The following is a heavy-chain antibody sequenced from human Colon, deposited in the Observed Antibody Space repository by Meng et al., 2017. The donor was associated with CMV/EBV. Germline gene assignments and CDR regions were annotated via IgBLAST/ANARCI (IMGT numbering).Heavy chain of an antibody. D-gene: IGHD5-12*01. CDR3: AKGTGWSGFFPIDF. CDR1: GFAFNTFA. J-gene: IGHJ4*02. Sequence: LSLTCAASGFAFNTFAMSWVRQAPGKGLEWVSIIYRSGTSTYYADSVRGRFTISRDDSKNFLYLQMNSLRADDTAVYYCAKGTGWSGFFPIDFWGQGSRVTVSS. CDR2: IYRSGTST. V-gene: IGHV3-23*03.